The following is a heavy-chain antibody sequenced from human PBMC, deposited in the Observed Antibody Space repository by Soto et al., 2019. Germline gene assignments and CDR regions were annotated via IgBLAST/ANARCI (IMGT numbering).Heavy chain of an antibody. CDR2: IDPSDSYT. CDR1: GYSFTSYW. Sequence: PGESLKTSCKGSGYSFTSYWISWVRQMPGKGLEWMGRIDPSDSYTNYSPSFQGHVTISADKSISTAYLQWSSLKASDTAMYYCARHEGGMAHYGMDVWGQGTTVTVSS. D-gene: IGHD1-26*01. CDR3: ARHEGGMAHYGMDV. J-gene: IGHJ6*02. V-gene: IGHV5-10-1*01.